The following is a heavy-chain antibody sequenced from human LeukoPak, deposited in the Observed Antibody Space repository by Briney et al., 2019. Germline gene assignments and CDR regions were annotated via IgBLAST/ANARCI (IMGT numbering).Heavy chain of an antibody. V-gene: IGHV3-53*01. CDR1: GFTVSSNY. CDR3: AKTTPGPVLAY. D-gene: IGHD1-1*01. Sequence: GGSLRLSCAASGFTVSSNYMSWVRQAPGKGLEWVSVIYSGGSTYYADSVKGRFTISRDNSKNTLYLQMNSLRAEDTAVYYCAKTTPGPVLAYWGREPRVPVSS. J-gene: IGHJ4*02. CDR2: IYSGGST.